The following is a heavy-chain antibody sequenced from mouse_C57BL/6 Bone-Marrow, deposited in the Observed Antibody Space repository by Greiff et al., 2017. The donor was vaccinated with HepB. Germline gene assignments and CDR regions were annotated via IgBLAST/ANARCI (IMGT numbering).Heavy chain of an antibody. J-gene: IGHJ3*01. CDR1: GFNIKDDY. D-gene: IGHD2-4*01. V-gene: IGHV14-4*01. CDR2: IDPENGDT. Sequence: VQLQHSGAELVRPGASVKLSCTASGFNIKDDYMHWVKQRPEQGLEWIGWIDPENGDTEYASKFQGKATITADTSSNTAYLQLSSLTSEDTAVYYCTGDYAWFAYWGQGTLVTVSA. CDR3: TGDYAWFAY.